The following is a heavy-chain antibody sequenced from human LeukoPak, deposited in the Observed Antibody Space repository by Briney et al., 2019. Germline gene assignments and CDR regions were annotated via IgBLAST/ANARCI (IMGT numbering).Heavy chain of an antibody. CDR1: GFTFSSYP. V-gene: IGHV3-30-3*01. J-gene: IGHJ6*03. CDR2: VSDDGNKK. D-gene: IGHD2-2*01. Sequence: GGSLRLSCAASGFTFSSYPTHWVRQAPGKGLEWVAVVSDDGNKKFDADFVKGRFTISRDNSKNTLYLQMNSLRGEDTAVYYCARGQLLLEGYFYYMDVWGEGTTVAVSS. CDR3: ARGQLLLEGYFYYMDV.